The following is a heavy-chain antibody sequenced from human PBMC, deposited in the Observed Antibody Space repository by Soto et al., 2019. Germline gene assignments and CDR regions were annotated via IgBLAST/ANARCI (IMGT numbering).Heavy chain of an antibody. Sequence: QVQLVQSGAEVKKPGASVKVSCKASGYTFTGYYMHWVRQAPGQGLEWMGWNNPNSGGTNYAQKFQGWVTMTRDTSISTAYMELSRLRSDDTAVYYCARGGRDSSGWYRLLDYWGQGTLVTVSS. D-gene: IGHD6-19*01. J-gene: IGHJ4*02. CDR1: GYTFTGYY. CDR3: ARGGRDSSGWYRLLDY. V-gene: IGHV1-2*04. CDR2: NNPNSGGT.